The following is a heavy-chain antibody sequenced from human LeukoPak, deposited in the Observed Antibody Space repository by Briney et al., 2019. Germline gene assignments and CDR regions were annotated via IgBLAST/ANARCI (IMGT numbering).Heavy chain of an antibody. D-gene: IGHD3-22*01. CDR2: ISYSGST. Sequence: PSETLSLTCTVSGGSISSSSYYWRWIRQPPGKGLAWIGSISYSGSTYYNPSLKSRLTISVDTSKNQFSLNLSSVTAADTAVYYCARLYYDSSGYYQICYFDYWGQGTLVTVSS. J-gene: IGHJ4*02. V-gene: IGHV4-39*01. CDR1: GGSISSSSYY. CDR3: ARLYYDSSGYYQICYFDY.